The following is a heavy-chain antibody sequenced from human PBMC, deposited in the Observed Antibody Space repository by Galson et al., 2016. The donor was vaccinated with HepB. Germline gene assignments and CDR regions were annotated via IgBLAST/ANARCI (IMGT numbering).Heavy chain of an antibody. CDR1: GFTFSSYS. V-gene: IGHV3-48*02. D-gene: IGHD1-26*01. Sequence: SLRLSCAASGFTFSSYSINWVRQAPGKGLEWVSYIVSGSRTIYNAGSVKGRSTISRDNAKNPLYLQMNSLRDEDTAVYYCAIIVGPKEPPRFWGQGTLVTVSS. J-gene: IGHJ4*02. CDR3: AIIVGPKEPPRF. CDR2: IVSGSRTI.